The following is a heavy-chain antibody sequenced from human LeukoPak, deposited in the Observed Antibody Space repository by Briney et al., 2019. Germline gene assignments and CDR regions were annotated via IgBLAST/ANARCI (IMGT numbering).Heavy chain of an antibody. CDR1: GFTFSNSA. CDR3: AKGFDFDWLFFFDY. D-gene: IGHD3-9*01. J-gene: IGHJ4*02. V-gene: IGHV3-23*01. Sequence: GGSLRLSCAASGFTFSNSAMSWVRQAPGKGLQWVSAISDSGGKTYYTESVKGRFTISRDNSKNTLDLQMNSLRAEDTAVYYCAKGFDFDWLFFFDYWGQGTLVTVSS. CDR2: ISDSGGKT.